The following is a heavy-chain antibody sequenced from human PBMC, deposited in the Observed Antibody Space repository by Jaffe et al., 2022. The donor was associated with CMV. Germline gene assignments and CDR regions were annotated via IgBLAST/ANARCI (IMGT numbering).Heavy chain of an antibody. Sequence: EVQLVESGGGLVQPGRSLRLSCAASGFTFDDYAMHWVRQAPGKGLEWVSGISWNSGSIGYADSVKGRFTISRDNAKNSLYLQMNSLRAEDTALYYCAKDINRDSSSFLFDPWGQGTLVTVSS. CDR2: ISWNSGSI. J-gene: IGHJ5*02. CDR3: AKDINRDSSSFLFDP. V-gene: IGHV3-9*01. CDR1: GFTFDDYA. D-gene: IGHD6-6*01.